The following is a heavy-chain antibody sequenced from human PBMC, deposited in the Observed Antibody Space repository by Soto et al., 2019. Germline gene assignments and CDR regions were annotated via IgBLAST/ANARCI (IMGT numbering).Heavy chain of an antibody. CDR2: VYATGTT. CDR1: GGSISKFY. CDR3: VRDGSKSLRDWFDP. Sequence: SETLSLTCNVSGGSISKFYWAWIRKTAGNGLEWMGRVYATGTTDYNPSLRSRVAMSVDISKKTFSLRLRSVTGADSGVYYCVRDGSKSLRDWFDPWGQGILVTVSS. V-gene: IGHV4-4*07. J-gene: IGHJ5*02.